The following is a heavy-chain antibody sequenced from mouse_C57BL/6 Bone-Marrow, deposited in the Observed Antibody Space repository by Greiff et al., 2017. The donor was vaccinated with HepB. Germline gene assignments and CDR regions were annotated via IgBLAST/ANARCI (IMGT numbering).Heavy chain of an antibody. D-gene: IGHD1-1*01. Sequence: EVQLMESGEGLVKPGGSLKLSCAASGFTFSSYAMSWVRQTPEKRLEWVAYISSGGDYIYYADTVKGRFTISRDNARNTLYLQMSSLKSEDTAMYYCTSYYGSLWFAYWGQGTLVTVSA. V-gene: IGHV5-9-1*02. J-gene: IGHJ3*01. CDR3: TSYYGSLWFAY. CDR1: GFTFSSYA. CDR2: ISSGGDYI.